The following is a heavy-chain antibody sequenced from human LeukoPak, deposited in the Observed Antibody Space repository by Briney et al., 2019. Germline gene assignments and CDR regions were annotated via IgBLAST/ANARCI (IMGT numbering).Heavy chain of an antibody. CDR1: GFTFSSYE. V-gene: IGHV4-34*01. CDR3: ARDPLIVALDY. J-gene: IGHJ4*02. CDR2: INHSGST. Sequence: GSLRLSCAASGFTFSSYEMNWVRQAPGKGLEWIGEINHSGSTNYNPSLKSRVTISVDTSKNQFSLKLSSVTAADTAVYYCARDPLIVALDYWGQGTLVTVSS. D-gene: IGHD5-12*01.